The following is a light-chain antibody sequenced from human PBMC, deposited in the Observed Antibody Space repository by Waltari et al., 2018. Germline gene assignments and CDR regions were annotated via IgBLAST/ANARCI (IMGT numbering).Light chain of an antibody. Sequence: QTVVTQEPSFSVSPGGTVPLTCGLNSGSVSTNYYPRWYQQTPGQAPRTLIYSTNTRSSGVPDRFSGSILGNKAALTITGAQADDESDYYCVLYMGSGISVFGGGTKLTVL. CDR1: SGSVSTNYY. CDR2: STN. J-gene: IGLJ2*01. CDR3: VLYMGSGISV. V-gene: IGLV8-61*01.